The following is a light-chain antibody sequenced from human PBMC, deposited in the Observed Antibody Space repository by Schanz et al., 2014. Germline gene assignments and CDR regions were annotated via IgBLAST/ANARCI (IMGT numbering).Light chain of an antibody. CDR2: EAS. Sequence: PGERATLSCRASQSVSSYLAWYQQKPGQAPRLLIYEASNRATGIPARFSGSGSGTDFTLTISSLEPEDFAVYYCQQYGVSPLTFGGGTKVEIQ. V-gene: IGKV3-11*01. CDR3: QQYGVSPLT. CDR1: QSVSSY. J-gene: IGKJ4*01.